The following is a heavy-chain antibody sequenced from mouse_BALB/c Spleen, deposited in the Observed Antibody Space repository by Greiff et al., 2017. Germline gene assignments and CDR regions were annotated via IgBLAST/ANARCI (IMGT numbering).Heavy chain of an antibody. V-gene: IGHV3-2*02. CDR2: ISYSGST. J-gene: IGHJ2*01. D-gene: IGHD1-2*01. CDR1: GYSITSDYA. Sequence: EVKLEESGPGLVKPSQSLSLTCTVTGYSITSDYAWNWIRQFPGNKLEWMGYISYSGSTSYNPSLKSRISITRDTSKNQFFLQLNSVTTEDTATYYCARRYGYNFDYWGQGTTLTVSS. CDR3: ARRYGYNFDY.